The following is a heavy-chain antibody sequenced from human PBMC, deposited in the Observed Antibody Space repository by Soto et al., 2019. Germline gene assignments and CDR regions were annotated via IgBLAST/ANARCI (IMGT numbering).Heavy chain of an antibody. J-gene: IGHJ4*02. CDR2: ISSSISYT. D-gene: IGHD4-17*01. CDR3: ARTGTRDYGFIIY. CDR1: GFTFSDYS. V-gene: IGHV3-11*05. Sequence: QVQLVESGGGLVKPGGSLRLSCAASGFTFSDYSMSWIRQAPGKGLEWVSYISSSISYTEYADSVKGRFTISRDNAKNSLELQMNSLRAEDTAGYYCARTGTRDYGFIIYWGQGTLVTVSS.